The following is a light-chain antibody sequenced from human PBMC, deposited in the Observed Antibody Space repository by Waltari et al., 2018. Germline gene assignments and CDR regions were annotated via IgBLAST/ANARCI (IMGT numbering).Light chain of an antibody. Sequence: DIVMNQSPLSLPVTHGETESNYCRSSQRLLHNRGYHYLNWYLKKPGKFPKILIYLDSNRSSGVPDMFSGSGSVTNFTLKITRVESEDVCVYYFMQSLQVPYTFGQVTNLEI. CDR2: LDS. CDR3: MQSLQVPYT. CDR1: QRLLHNRGYHY. J-gene: IGKJ2*01. V-gene: IGKV2-28*01.